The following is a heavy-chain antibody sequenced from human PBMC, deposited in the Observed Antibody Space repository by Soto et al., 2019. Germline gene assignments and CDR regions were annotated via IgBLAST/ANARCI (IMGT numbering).Heavy chain of an antibody. CDR3: AIFVSSSWYKGAFDI. Sequence: GASVKVSCKASGYTFTRYDINWVRQATGQGLEWMGWMNPNSGNTGYAQKFQGRVTMTRNTSISTAYMELSSLRSEDTAVYYCAIFVSSSWYKGAFDIWGQGTMVTVSS. CDR2: MNPNSGNT. V-gene: IGHV1-8*01. CDR1: GYTFTRYD. D-gene: IGHD6-13*01. J-gene: IGHJ3*02.